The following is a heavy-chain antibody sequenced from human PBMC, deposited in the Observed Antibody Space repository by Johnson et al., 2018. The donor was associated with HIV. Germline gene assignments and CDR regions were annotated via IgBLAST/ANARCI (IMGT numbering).Heavy chain of an antibody. J-gene: IGHJ3*02. CDR3: TTVAGGASDI. D-gene: IGHD3-16*01. CDR1: GFTFSSYW. Sequence: VQLVESGGGLVQPGGSLRLSCAASGFTFSSYWMHWVRQAPGKGLVWVSRVNSDGSSTSYADSVKGRFTISRDNSKNTLYLQMNSLKTEDTAVYYCTTVAGGASDIWGQGTMLTVSS. CDR2: VNSDGSST. V-gene: IGHV3-74*02.